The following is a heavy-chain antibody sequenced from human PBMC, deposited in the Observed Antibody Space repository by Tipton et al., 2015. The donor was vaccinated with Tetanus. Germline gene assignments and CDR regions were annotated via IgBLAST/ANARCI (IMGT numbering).Heavy chain of an antibody. Sequence: SLRLSCAASGFTLSTYDIHWVRQPPGKGLEWVSGIGTAGDTHYSGSVKCRFTISRENVKNSLSLQLNNLRVGDTAVYYCARGSAGSPMDVWGQGPTVTVSS. J-gene: IGHJ6*02. CDR1: GFTLSTYD. CDR3: ARGSAGSPMDV. CDR2: IGTAGDT. V-gene: IGHV3-13*01.